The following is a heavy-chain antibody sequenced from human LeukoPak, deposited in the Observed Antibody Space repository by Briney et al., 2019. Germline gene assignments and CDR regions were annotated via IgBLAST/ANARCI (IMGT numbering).Heavy chain of an antibody. CDR1: GGSISGSVYY. Sequence: PSETLSLTCTVSGGSISGSVYYWGWIRQPPGKGLEWIGSIYYSGSTYYNPSLKSRVTISVDTSKNQFSLKLRSVTAADTAVYYCARHTPYSYYYYMDVWGNGTPVTVSS. J-gene: IGHJ6*03. V-gene: IGHV4-39*01. CDR3: ARHTPYSYYYYMDV. CDR2: IYYSGST.